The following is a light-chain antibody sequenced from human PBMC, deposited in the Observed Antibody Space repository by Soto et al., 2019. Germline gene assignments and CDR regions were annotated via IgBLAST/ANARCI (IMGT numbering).Light chain of an antibody. V-gene: IGKV3-20*01. CDR2: GAS. J-gene: IGKJ1*01. CDR1: QSVSSSY. CDR3: QQYGSSPRT. Sequence: NVLTQSPGTLSLSPGERATLSYRASQSVSSSYLAWYQQKPGQAPRLLIYGASSRATGIPDRFSGSGSGTDFTLTISRLEPEDFAVYYCQQYGSSPRTFGQGTKVDIK.